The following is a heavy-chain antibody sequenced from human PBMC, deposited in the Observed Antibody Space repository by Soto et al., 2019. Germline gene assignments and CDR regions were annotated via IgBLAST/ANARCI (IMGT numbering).Heavy chain of an antibody. CDR1: GYTFTSYY. Sequence: ASVKVSCKASGYTFTSYYMHWVRQAPGQGLEWMGIIDPSGGSTSYAQKFQGRVTMTRDTSTSTVYMELSSLRSEDTAVYYCARVSKVAGHFDYWGQGTLVTVSS. D-gene: IGHD6-19*01. J-gene: IGHJ4*02. V-gene: IGHV1-46*01. CDR3: ARVSKVAGHFDY. CDR2: IDPSGGST.